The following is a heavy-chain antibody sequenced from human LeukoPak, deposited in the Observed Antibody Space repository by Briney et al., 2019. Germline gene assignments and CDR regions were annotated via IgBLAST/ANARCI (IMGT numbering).Heavy chain of an antibody. CDR3: ARGTLRDGYNNDY. J-gene: IGHJ4*02. V-gene: IGHV4-59*11. CDR2: IYYSGST. D-gene: IGHD5-24*01. Sequence: PSETLSLTCTVSGGSISSHYWSWIRQPPGKGLEWVGYIYYSGSTNYNPSLKSRVTISVDTSKNQFSLKLSSVTAADTAVYYCARGTLRDGYNNDYWGQGTLVTVSS. CDR1: GGSISSHY.